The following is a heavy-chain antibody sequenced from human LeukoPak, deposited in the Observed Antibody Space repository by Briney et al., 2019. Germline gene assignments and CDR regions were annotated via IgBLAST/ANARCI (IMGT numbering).Heavy chain of an antibody. CDR1: GYTFTGYY. Sequence: GASVKVSCTASGYTFTGYYMHWVRQAPGQGLEWMGWINPNSGGTNYAQKFQGRVTMTRDTSISTAYMELSRLRSDDTAVYYCASVSREGYYYYYYMDVWGKGTTVTVSS. CDR2: INPNSGGT. CDR3: ASVSREGYYYYYYMDV. D-gene: IGHD1-26*01. J-gene: IGHJ6*03. V-gene: IGHV1-2*02.